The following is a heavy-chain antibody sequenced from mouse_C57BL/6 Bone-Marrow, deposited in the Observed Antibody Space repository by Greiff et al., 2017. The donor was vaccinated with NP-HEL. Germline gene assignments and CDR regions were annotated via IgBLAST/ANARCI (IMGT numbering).Heavy chain of an antibody. J-gene: IGHJ4*01. D-gene: IGHD2-4*01. V-gene: IGHV3-6*01. CDR2: ISYDGSN. Sequence: DVKLVESGPGLVKPSQSLSLTCSVTGYSITSGYYWNWIRQFPGNKLEWMGYISYDGSNNYNPSLKNRISITRDTSKNQFFLKLNSVTTEDTATYYCAREGVYYDEAMDYWGQGTSVTVSS. CDR1: GYSITSGYY. CDR3: AREGVYYDEAMDY.